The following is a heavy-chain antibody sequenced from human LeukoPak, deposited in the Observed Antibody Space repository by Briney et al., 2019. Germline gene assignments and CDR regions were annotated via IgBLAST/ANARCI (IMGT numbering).Heavy chain of an antibody. CDR1: GFTFSSYA. Sequence: GGSLRLSCAASGFTFSSYAMSWVRQAPGKGLEWVSAISGSGGSTYYADSVKGRFTISRDNSKNTLYLQMNSLRAEDTAVYYCAKDDLYYDILTGYYDYFDYWGQGTLVTVSS. CDR3: AKDDLYYDILTGYYDYFDY. V-gene: IGHV3-23*01. J-gene: IGHJ4*02. D-gene: IGHD3-9*01. CDR2: ISGSGGST.